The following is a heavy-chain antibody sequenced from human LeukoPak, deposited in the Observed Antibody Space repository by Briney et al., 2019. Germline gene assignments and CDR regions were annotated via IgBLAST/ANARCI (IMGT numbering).Heavy chain of an antibody. CDR2: INYKSKGGTA. Sequence: GGSLRLSCAASGFTFSDYYMSWIRQAPGKGLEWVGRINYKSKGGTADYAAPVKGRFTISRDDSKDTLYLQMNSLNTEDTAVYYCTTDHRTIYGVVFPDYWGQGTLVIVSS. CDR1: GFTFSDYY. D-gene: IGHD3-3*01. CDR3: TTDHRTIYGVVFPDY. V-gene: IGHV3-15*01. J-gene: IGHJ4*02.